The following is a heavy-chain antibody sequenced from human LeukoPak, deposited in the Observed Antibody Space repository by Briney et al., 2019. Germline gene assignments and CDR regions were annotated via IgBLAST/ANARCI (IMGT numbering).Heavy chain of an antibody. Sequence: GGSLRLSCAASGSTFSSYGMNWVRQAPGKGLEWVSSISSSSSYIYSADSVKGRFTISRDNAKNSLYLQMNSLRAEDTAVYYCARRGPSVAGPYDYWGQGTLVTVSS. CDR1: GSTFSSYG. V-gene: IGHV3-21*01. J-gene: IGHJ4*02. CDR2: ISSSSSYI. D-gene: IGHD6-19*01. CDR3: ARRGPSVAGPYDY.